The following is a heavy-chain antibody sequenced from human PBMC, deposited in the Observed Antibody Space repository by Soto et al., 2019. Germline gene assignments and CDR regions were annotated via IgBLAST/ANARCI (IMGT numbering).Heavy chain of an antibody. CDR2: VFSSGAT. Sequence: PSETLSLTCTVSGGSINTYYWNWIRQPAGKGLEWIGRVFSSGATSHNPSLNGRVTMSVDMSKSQFSLRLSSVTAADTAVYYCARVPQRGHKIYSGIMDVWGRGSTVTVSS. V-gene: IGHV4-4*07. J-gene: IGHJ6*02. CDR1: GGSINTYY. D-gene: IGHD3-10*01. CDR3: ARVPQRGHKIYSGIMDV.